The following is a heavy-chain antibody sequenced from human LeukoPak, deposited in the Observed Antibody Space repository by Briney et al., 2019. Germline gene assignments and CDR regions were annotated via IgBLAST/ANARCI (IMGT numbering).Heavy chain of an antibody. CDR1: GGSFSGYY. CDR3: ARGPKGYCSSTSCQYHFDY. V-gene: IGHV4-34*01. CDR2: INHSGRT. Sequence: SETLSLTCAVSGGSFSGYYWTWIRQPPGKGLEWIGEINHSGRTNYNPSLKSRVTISVDTSKNQFSLKLSSVTAADTAVYYCARGPKGYCSSTSCQYHFDYWGQGTLVTVSS. D-gene: IGHD2-2*01. J-gene: IGHJ4*02.